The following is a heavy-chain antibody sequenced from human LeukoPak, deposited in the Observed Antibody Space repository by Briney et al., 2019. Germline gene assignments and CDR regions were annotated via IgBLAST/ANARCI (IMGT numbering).Heavy chain of an antibody. CDR3: ATHWEEEQQLAFMDV. Sequence: PGRSLRLSCAASGFTFSSYGMHWVRQAPGKGLEWVAVISYDGSNKYYADSVKGRFTISRDNSKNTLYLQMNSLRAEDTAVYYCATHWEEEQQLAFMDVWGQGTTVTVSS. CDR2: ISYDGSNK. D-gene: IGHD6-13*01. CDR1: GFTFSSYG. V-gene: IGHV3-30*03. J-gene: IGHJ6*02.